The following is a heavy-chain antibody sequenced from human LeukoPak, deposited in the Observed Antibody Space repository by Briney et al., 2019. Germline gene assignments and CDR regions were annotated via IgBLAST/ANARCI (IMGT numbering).Heavy chain of an antibody. V-gene: IGHV3-23*01. CDR3: AKDRAWLQFWS. D-gene: IGHD5-18*01. CDR2: ISPSGDIT. J-gene: IGHJ4*02. CDR1: GFTFSNHG. Sequence: GGSLRLSCAASGFTFSNHGMNWVRQAPGKGLEWVSGISPSGDITYYADSVKGRFTISRDNSKNTVYLQVNSLRAEDTAVFYCAKDRAWLQFWSWGQGTLVTVSP.